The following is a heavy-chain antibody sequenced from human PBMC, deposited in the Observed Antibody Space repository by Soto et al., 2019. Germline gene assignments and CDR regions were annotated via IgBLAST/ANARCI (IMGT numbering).Heavy chain of an antibody. V-gene: IGHV4-34*01. Sequence: SLTCAVYGGSFSGYYWSWIRQPPGKGLEWIGEINHSGSTNYNPSLKSRVTISVDTSKNQFSLKLSSVTAADTAVYYCARGLRQWLVRPAFDIWGQGTMVTVSS. CDR3: ARGLRQWLVRPAFDI. CDR1: GGSFSGYY. J-gene: IGHJ3*02. CDR2: INHSGST. D-gene: IGHD6-19*01.